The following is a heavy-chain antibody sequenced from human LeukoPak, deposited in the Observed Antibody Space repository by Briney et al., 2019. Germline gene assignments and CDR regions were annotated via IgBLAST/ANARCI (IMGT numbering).Heavy chain of an antibody. D-gene: IGHD6-19*01. CDR2: INAGNGNT. CDR1: GYTFTSYA. CDR3: ARVRQWLNAFDI. Sequence: ASVKVSCKASGYTFTSYAMHWVRQAPGQRLEWMGWINAGNGNTKYSQKLQGRVTITRDTSASTAYVELSSLRSEDTAVYYCARVRQWLNAFDIWGQGTMVTVSS. J-gene: IGHJ3*02. V-gene: IGHV1-3*01.